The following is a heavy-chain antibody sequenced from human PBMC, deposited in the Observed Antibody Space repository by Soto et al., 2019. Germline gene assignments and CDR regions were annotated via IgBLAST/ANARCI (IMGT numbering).Heavy chain of an antibody. Sequence: QVQLQESGSGLVKPSQTLSLTCAVSGGSITSGGYSWSWIRQPPGKGVEWIGYIYHSGSTYYNPSRKSRVSISMDTSKNQFSMKPNSVTAADTAVYYCARGHDANNDWGQGTLVTVAS. D-gene: IGHD2-8*01. V-gene: IGHV4-30-2*01. CDR3: ARGHDANND. CDR2: IYHSGST. CDR1: GGSITSGGYS. J-gene: IGHJ4*02.